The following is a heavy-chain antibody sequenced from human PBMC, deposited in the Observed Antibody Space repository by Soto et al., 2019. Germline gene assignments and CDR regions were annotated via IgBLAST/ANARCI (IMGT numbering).Heavy chain of an antibody. D-gene: IGHD6-6*01. Sequence: ASVKVSCRASGYTFTGYYLHWLRQAPGHGLEWMGWINPNSGGTNYAQKFQCWVTMTRDTSISTAYMELSRLRSDDTAVYYCARAARPGAYYYGMDVWGQGTTVTVSS. V-gene: IGHV1-2*04. J-gene: IGHJ6*02. CDR1: GYTFTGYY. CDR2: INPNSGGT. CDR3: ARAARPGAYYYGMDV.